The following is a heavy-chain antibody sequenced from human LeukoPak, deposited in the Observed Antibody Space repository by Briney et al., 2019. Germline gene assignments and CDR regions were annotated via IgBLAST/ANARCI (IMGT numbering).Heavy chain of an antibody. Sequence: SQTLSLTCTVSGNSISSGDYYWSWIRQPAGKGLEWIGRIYTSGSTTYNPSLKSRVTISGDTSENQFSLKLSSVTAADTAVYYCARGPRAPDVDYWGQGTLVTVSS. CDR3: ARGPRAPDVDY. CDR2: IYTSGST. CDR1: GNSISSGDYY. J-gene: IGHJ4*02. V-gene: IGHV4-61*02. D-gene: IGHD1-26*01.